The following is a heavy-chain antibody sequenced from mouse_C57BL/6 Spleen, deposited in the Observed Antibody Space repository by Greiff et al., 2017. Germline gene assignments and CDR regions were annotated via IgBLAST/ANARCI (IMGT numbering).Heavy chain of an antibody. J-gene: IGHJ2*01. D-gene: IGHD1-1*01. CDR3: TRAEDSTVVAFDY. CDR1: GYTFTDYE. CDR2: IDPETGGT. V-gene: IGHV1-15*01. Sequence: QVQLQQSGAEPVRPGASVTLSCKASGYTFTDYEMHWVKQTPVHGLEWIGAIDPETGGTAYNQKFKGKAILTADKSSSTAYMELRSLTSEDSAVYYCTRAEDSTVVAFDYWGQGTTLTVSS.